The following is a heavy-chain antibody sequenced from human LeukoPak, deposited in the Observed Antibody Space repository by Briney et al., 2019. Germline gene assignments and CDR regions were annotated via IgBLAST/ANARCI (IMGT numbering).Heavy chain of an antibody. D-gene: IGHD1-26*01. CDR1: GGSISSSSYY. CDR3: ARRRASQWELRP. V-gene: IGHV4-39*01. CDR2: IYYSGST. J-gene: IGHJ5*02. Sequence: SETLSLTCTVSGGSISSSSYYWGWIRQPPGKGLEWIGSIYYSGSTYYNPSLKSRVTISVDTSKNQFSLKLSSVTAADTAVYYCARRRASQWELRPWGQGTLVTVSS.